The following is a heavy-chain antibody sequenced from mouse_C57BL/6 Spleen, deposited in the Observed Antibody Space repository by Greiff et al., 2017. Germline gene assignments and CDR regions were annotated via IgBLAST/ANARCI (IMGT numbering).Heavy chain of an antibody. V-gene: IGHV1-52*01. Sequence: VQLQQPGAELVRPGSSVKLSCKASGYTFTSYWMHWVKQRPIQGLEWIGNIDPSDSETHYNQKFKDQAKLTVDKSSSTAYMQLSSLTSEDSAVYYCARGMVTTGYAMDYWGQGTSVTVSS. D-gene: IGHD2-2*01. CDR3: ARGMVTTGYAMDY. J-gene: IGHJ4*01. CDR2: IDPSDSET. CDR1: GYTFTSYW.